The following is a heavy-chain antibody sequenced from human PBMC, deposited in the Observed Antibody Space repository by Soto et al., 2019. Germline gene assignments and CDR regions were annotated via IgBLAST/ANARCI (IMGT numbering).Heavy chain of an antibody. CDR2: ISSSSNTI. V-gene: IGHV3-48*01. D-gene: IGHD6-19*01. Sequence: GGSLRLSCAASGFTFSSYSMNWVRQAPGKGLEWVSYISSSSNTIYYADSVKGRFTISRDNAKNSLYLQMNSLRAEGTAVYYCAKELHTSSGWSQVIYWGQGTLVTVSS. J-gene: IGHJ4*02. CDR3: AKELHTSSGWSQVIY. CDR1: GFTFSSYS.